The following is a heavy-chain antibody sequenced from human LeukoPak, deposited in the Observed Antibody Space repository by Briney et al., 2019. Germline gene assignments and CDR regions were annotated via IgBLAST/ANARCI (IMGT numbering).Heavy chain of an antibody. Sequence: GGSLRLSCAASGFTFSSYDMHWVRQAPGKGLEWVAVISYDGSNKYYADSVKGRFTISRDNSKNTLYLQMNSLRAEDTAVYYCAKAPGYDFWSGYYFDYWGQGTLVTVSS. CDR1: GFTFSSYD. J-gene: IGHJ4*02. CDR3: AKAPGYDFWSGYYFDY. D-gene: IGHD3-3*01. V-gene: IGHV3-30*18. CDR2: ISYDGSNK.